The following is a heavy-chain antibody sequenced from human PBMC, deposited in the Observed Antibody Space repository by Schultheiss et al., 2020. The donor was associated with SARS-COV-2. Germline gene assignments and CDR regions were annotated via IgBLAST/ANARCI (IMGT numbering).Heavy chain of an antibody. CDR3: AKDNSNSGYVDYYYYGMDV. J-gene: IGHJ6*02. Sequence: GESLKISCAASGFTFSSYAMSWVRQAPGKGLEWVANIKQDGSEKYYVDSVKGRFTISRDNAKNSLYLQMNSLRAEDTAVYYCAKDNSNSGYVDYYYYGMDVWGQGTTVTVSS. CDR1: GFTFSSYA. CDR2: IKQDGSEK. V-gene: IGHV3-7*03. D-gene: IGHD5-12*01.